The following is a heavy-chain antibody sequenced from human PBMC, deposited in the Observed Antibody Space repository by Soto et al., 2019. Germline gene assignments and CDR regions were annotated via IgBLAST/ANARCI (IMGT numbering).Heavy chain of an antibody. Sequence: QLVQSGAEVKKPGASVKVSCKASGYTFNDYGITWVRQAPGQGLEWVGWISTSIGHTNYPHSFQGRVTLTTDTSTATAHMELRSLTADDTAIYYCARASYCSGGTCTNWFHPWGQGTQVTVSS. CDR1: GYTFNDYG. CDR3: ARASYCSGGTCTNWFHP. J-gene: IGHJ5*02. D-gene: IGHD2-15*01. V-gene: IGHV1-18*01. CDR2: ISTSIGHT.